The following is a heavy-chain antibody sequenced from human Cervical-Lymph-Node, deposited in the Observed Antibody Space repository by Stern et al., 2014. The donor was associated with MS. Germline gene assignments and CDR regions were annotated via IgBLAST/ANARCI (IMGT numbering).Heavy chain of an antibody. CDR3: ARDDFTSGSYGLLDS. D-gene: IGHD1-26*01. Sequence: VQLLQSGAEVKKPGSSVKVSCKASGVTFSSYAITWVRQAPGQGLEWMGGIIPIFGTANYAQRFQGRVTITADESTTTAYMELSSLRSEDTAVYYCARDDFTSGSYGLLDSWGQGTLVTVSS. V-gene: IGHV1-69*01. CDR2: IIPIFGTA. CDR1: GVTFSSYA. J-gene: IGHJ4*02.